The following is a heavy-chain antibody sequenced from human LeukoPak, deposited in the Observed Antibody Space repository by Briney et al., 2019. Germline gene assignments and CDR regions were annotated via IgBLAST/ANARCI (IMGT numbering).Heavy chain of an antibody. CDR1: GGSISSGSYY. CDR2: IYTSGST. D-gene: IGHD2-2*01. J-gene: IGHJ4*02. Sequence: SQTLSLTCTVSGGSISSGSYYWSWIRQPAGKGLEWIGCIYTSGSTNYNPSLKSRVTISVDTSKNQFSLKLSSVTAADTAVYYCARKGCSSTSCSFDYWGQGTLVTVSS. V-gene: IGHV4-61*02. CDR3: ARKGCSSTSCSFDY.